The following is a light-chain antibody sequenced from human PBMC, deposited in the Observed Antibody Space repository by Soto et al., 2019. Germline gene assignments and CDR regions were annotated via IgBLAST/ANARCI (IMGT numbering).Light chain of an antibody. CDR3: QQQSNWTVT. V-gene: IGKV3-11*01. Sequence: IVLTQSPATRSLSAGERGTRSCRASQSVSSYLAWYQQKHGQAPRLLSYDASNRATGIPARFSGIVSGTDGTLTISSLQQEDGSVYDCQQQSNWTVTFGPGTKVDIK. CDR1: QSVSSY. CDR2: DAS. J-gene: IGKJ3*01.